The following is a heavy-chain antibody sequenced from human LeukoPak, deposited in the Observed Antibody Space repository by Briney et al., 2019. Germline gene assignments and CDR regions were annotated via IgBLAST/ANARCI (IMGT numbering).Heavy chain of an antibody. V-gene: IGHV3-21*01. CDR1: GFTFSSYS. Sequence: GGSLRLSCAAPGFTFSSYSMNWVRQAPGKGLEWDSSISSSSSYIYYADSVKGRFTISRDNAKNSLYLQMNSLRAEDTAVYYCARDPKLSSGWPRGGGWFDPWGQGTLVTVSS. J-gene: IGHJ5*02. D-gene: IGHD6-19*01. CDR2: ISSSSSYI. CDR3: ARDPKLSSGWPRGGGWFDP.